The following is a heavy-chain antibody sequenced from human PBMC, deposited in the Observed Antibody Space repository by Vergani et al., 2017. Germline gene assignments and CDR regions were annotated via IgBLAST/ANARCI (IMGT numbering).Heavy chain of an antibody. CDR3: ALDYYSGPHYYGSGSYYPMGMDV. Sequence: QITLKESGPTLVKPTQTLTLTCTFSGFSLSTSGVGVGWIRQPPGKALEWLALIYWDDDKRYSPSLKSRLTITKDTSKNQVVLTMTNMDPVDTATYYGALDYYSGPHYYGSGSYYPMGMDVWGQGTTVTVSS. CDR2: IYWDDDK. J-gene: IGHJ6*02. CDR1: GFSLSTSGVG. V-gene: IGHV2-5*02. D-gene: IGHD3-10*01.